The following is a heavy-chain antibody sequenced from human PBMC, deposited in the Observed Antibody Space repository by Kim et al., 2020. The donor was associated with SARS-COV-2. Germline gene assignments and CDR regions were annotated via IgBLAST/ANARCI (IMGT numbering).Heavy chain of an antibody. V-gene: IGHV4-59*13. D-gene: IGHD6-13*01. Sequence: SETLSLTCTVSGGSISSYYWSWIRQPPGKGLEWIGYIYYSGSTNYNPSLKSRVTISVDTSKNQFSLKLSSVTAADTAVYYCASSDGTPDFDYWGQGTLVTVSS. CDR3: ASSDGTPDFDY. J-gene: IGHJ4*02. CDR1: GGSISSYY. CDR2: IYYSGST.